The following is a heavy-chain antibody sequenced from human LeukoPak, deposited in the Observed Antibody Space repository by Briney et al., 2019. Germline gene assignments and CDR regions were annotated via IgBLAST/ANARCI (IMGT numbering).Heavy chain of an antibody. Sequence: GGSLRLSCSASGFSFSAYGIYWVRQAPGKGLEYVSGISTNGGSTYYADSVKGRFTISRDNFKNTVFFQMSSLRVEDTAIYYCVKDGRVGYKYPSDYWGQGTLVTVSS. CDR1: GFSFSAYG. V-gene: IGHV3-64*05. J-gene: IGHJ4*02. D-gene: IGHD5-24*01. CDR3: VKDGRVGYKYPSDY. CDR2: ISTNGGST.